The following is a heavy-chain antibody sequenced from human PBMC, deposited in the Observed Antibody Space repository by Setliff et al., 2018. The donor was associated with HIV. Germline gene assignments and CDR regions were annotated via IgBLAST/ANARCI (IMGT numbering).Heavy chain of an antibody. V-gene: IGHV3-30*03. CDR1: GFTFRHYA. CDR3: ARDSAAWVTELGILGY. J-gene: IGHJ4*02. Sequence: GGSLRLSCEAFGFTFRHYAMHWVRQAPGKGLEWVAVVSYDAERKYYADSVKGRFTISRDTPRNTVYLQMTGLRLDDTAVYYCARDSAAWVTELGILGYWGQGTLVTVS. D-gene: IGHD3-3*01. CDR2: VSYDAERK.